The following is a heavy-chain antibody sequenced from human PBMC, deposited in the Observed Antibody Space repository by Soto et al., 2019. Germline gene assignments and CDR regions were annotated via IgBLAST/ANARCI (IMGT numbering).Heavy chain of an antibody. CDR2: ISGSGGST. Sequence: GGSLRLSCAASGFTFSSYAMIWVRQAPGKGLEWVSAISGSGGSTYYADSVKGRFTISRDNSKNTLYLQMNSLRAEDTAVYYCAKDHYYYYGMAVWVQGTTVTVSS. CDR1: GFTFSSYA. V-gene: IGHV3-23*01. CDR3: AKDHYYYYGMAV. J-gene: IGHJ6*02.